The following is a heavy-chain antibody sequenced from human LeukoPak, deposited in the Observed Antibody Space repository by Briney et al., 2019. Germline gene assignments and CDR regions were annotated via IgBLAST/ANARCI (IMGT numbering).Heavy chain of an antibody. D-gene: IGHD6-13*01. Sequence: GESLKISCQGSGYRFSNHYIAWVRQMPGKGLEWMGTIFAGDSDSRYSSSFQGQVTISVDKSINTAYLQWSSLKASDTGMYYCARLLAAAGSVDYWGQGTLVTVSS. CDR1: GYRFSNHY. V-gene: IGHV5-51*01. CDR3: ARLLAAAGSVDY. J-gene: IGHJ4*02. CDR2: IFAGDSDS.